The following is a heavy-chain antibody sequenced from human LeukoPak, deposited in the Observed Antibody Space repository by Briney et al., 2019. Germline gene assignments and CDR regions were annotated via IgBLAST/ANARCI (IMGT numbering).Heavy chain of an antibody. J-gene: IGHJ4*02. Sequence: PGRSLRLSCAASGFTFSNYTVHWVRQAPGKGLEWVANIKQDGSEKYYEDSVKSRFTISSDNAKNSLYLQMNSLEDEDNAVYYCARDWDNIPGGYGGEGTLVTVS. V-gene: IGHV3-7*04. CDR1: GFTFSNYT. D-gene: IGHD1-26*01. CDR3: ARDWDNIPGGY. CDR2: IKQDGSEK.